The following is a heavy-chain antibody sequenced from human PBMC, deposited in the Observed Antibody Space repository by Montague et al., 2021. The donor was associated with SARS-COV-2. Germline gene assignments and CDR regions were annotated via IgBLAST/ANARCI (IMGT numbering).Heavy chain of an antibody. J-gene: IGHJ6*02. V-gene: IGHV3-30*04. CDR1: GFTFSSYA. CDR2: ISHEGSYK. Sequence: SRSLSWAASGFTFSSYALHWVRQAPGKGLEWVADISHEGSYKYYADSVKGRFTISRDNSKNTLYLDMNSLRAEDTALYYCARDLESTGYFDPYYYHGMDVWGQGTTVTVSS. CDR3: ARDLESTGYFDPYYYHGMDV. D-gene: IGHD3-9*01.